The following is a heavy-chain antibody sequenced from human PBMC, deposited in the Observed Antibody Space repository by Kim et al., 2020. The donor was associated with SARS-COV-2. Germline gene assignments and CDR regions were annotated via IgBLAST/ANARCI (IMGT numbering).Heavy chain of an antibody. D-gene: IGHD3-10*01. CDR3: ARGFFRDGFDD. Sequence: GGSLRLSCVVSRFTFNNYWINWVRHTPGKGLVWVSRISSDGRITNYADSVKGRFTMSRDNAENTLYLQMNSLRAEDTAVYYCARGFFRDGFDDWGQGTTVTASS. J-gene: IGHJ6*02. V-gene: IGHV3-74*01. CDR2: ISSDGRIT. CDR1: RFTFNNYW.